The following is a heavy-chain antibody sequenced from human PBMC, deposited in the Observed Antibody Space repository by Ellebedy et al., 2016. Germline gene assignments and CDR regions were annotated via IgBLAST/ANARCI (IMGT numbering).Heavy chain of an antibody. V-gene: IGHV4-34*01. D-gene: IGHD3-16*01. CDR3: ARAEYTVMSAFDY. J-gene: IGHJ4*02. CDR1: GGSFSAYY. CDR2: VNHSGST. Sequence: SQTLSLTCAVYGGSFSAYYWSWIRQPPGKGLEWIGDVNHSGSTNYNPSLKSRVTISVDTSKNQFSLHLSSVTAADTAVYFCARAEYTVMSAFDYWGQGTLVTVSS.